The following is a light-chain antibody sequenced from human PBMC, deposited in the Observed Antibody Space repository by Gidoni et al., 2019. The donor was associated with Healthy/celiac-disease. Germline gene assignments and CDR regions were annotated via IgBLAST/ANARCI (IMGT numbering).Light chain of an antibody. CDR1: QGISSA. V-gene: IGKV1-13*02. Sequence: AIQLTQSPSSLSASVGDRVTITCRASQGISSALAWYQQKPGKAPKLMIYDASSLESGVPSRFSSSGSGTDFTLTISSLQPEDFATYYCQQFNSYPRTFGQGTKVESK. CDR3: QQFNSYPRT. CDR2: DAS. J-gene: IGKJ1*01.